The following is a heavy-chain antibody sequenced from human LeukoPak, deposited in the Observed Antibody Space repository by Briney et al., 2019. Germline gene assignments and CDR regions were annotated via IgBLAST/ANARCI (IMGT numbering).Heavy chain of an antibody. J-gene: IGHJ4*02. CDR3: AREQQLWLF. CDR2: IRFDGTNK. V-gene: IGHV3-30*02. Sequence: GGSLRLSCAASGFSFSNYGMHWVRQAPGKGLEWVAFIRFDGTNKFYADSVKGRFTISRDNSKNTLYLQMNSLRAEDTAVYYCAREQQLWLFWGQGTLVTVSS. CDR1: GFSFSNYG. D-gene: IGHD5-18*01.